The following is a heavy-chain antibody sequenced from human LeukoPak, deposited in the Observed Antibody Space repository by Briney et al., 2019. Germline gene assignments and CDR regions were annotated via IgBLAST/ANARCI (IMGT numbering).Heavy chain of an antibody. CDR3: ATGAGLDGAGGFDY. D-gene: IGHD3/OR15-3a*01. Sequence: GGSLRLSCAASGFTFSSYAMHWVRQAPGKELEWVAVISYDGSNKYYADSVKGRFTISRDNSKNTLYLQMNSLRAEDTAVYYCATGAGLDGAGGFDYWGQGTLVTVSS. CDR2: ISYDGSNK. CDR1: GFTFSSYA. J-gene: IGHJ4*02. V-gene: IGHV3-30-3*01.